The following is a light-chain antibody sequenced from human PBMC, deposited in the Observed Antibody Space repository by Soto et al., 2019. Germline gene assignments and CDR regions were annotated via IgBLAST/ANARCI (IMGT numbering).Light chain of an antibody. V-gene: IGLV2-14*01. CDR1: SSDVGAYNY. CDR3: TSYSGSRSLVV. Sequence: QSALTQPASVSGSDGQSITISCTGTSSDVGAYNYVSWYQQRPGKAPRLMIYEVANRPSGVSNRVAGSKSGNTASLTISGLQGDDEADYYCTSYSGSRSLVVFGTGTKLTVL. CDR2: EVA. J-gene: IGLJ1*01.